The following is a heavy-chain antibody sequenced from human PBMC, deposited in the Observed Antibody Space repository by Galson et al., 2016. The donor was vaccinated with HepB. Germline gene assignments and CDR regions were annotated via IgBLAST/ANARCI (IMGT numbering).Heavy chain of an antibody. Sequence: RLSCATSGFIFGDYAMSWFRQAPGKGLEWVGFIKSEACGGTTEYAASVKGRFTISRDDSKSIAYLQMNSLKIEDTAVYYCSRGYGSATRYWGQGTLVTVSS. CDR2: IKSEACGGTT. J-gene: IGHJ4*02. V-gene: IGHV3-49*03. D-gene: IGHD3-10*01. CDR1: GFIFGDYA. CDR3: SRGYGSATRY.